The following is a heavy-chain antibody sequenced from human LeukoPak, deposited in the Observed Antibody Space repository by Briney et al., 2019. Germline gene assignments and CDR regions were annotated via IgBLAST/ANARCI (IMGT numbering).Heavy chain of an antibody. D-gene: IGHD3-16*02. CDR3: ARLRDRVVRYFDY. V-gene: IGHV5-51*01. J-gene: IGHJ4*02. CDR2: IYPGDSDT. CDR1: GYSFTSYW. Sequence: GESLKISCKGSGYSFTSYWIGWMRQMPGKGLEWMGIIYPGDSDTRYRPSFQGQVTISADKSISTAYLQWSSLKASDTAMYYCARLRDRVVRYFDYWGQGTLVTVSS.